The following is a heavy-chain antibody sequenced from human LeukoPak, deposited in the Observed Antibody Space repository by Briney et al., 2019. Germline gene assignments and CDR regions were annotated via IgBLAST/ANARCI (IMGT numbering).Heavy chain of an antibody. D-gene: IGHD1-26*01. CDR3: ARGVSYRYNWFDP. CDR1: GGYNSSSSYY. J-gene: IGHJ5*02. CDR2: IYYSGST. Sequence: SEALSLTCTVSGGYNSSSSYYWGWIRQPPGKGLEWLGSIYYSGSTYYIPSLESRVTISVDTSKNQFSLKRSSVTAADTAVDYRARGVSYRYNWFDPWGKGTLVTVSS. V-gene: IGHV4-39*01.